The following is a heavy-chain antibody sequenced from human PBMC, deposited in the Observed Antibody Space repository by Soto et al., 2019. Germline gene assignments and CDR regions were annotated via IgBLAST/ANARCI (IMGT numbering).Heavy chain of an antibody. CDR2: ISYDGSNK. Sequence: HPVGSLRLSCAASGFTFSSYAMHWVRQAPGKGLEWVAVISYDGSNKYYADSVKGRFTISRDNSKNTLYLQMNSLRAEDTAVYYCARGTYDFWSGYYHFDYWGQGTLVTVSS. V-gene: IGHV3-30-3*01. CDR3: ARGTYDFWSGYYHFDY. J-gene: IGHJ4*02. CDR1: GFTFSSYA. D-gene: IGHD3-3*01.